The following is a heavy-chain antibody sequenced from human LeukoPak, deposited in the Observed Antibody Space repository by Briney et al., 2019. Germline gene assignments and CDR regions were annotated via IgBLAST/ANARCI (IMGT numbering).Heavy chain of an antibody. D-gene: IGHD3-3*01. CDR1: GFTFSSYA. CDR2: ISSNGGTT. J-gene: IGHJ6*02. CDR3: ARGVYDFWSGYYSDYRGMDV. V-gene: IGHV3-64*01. Sequence: SGGSLRLSCAASGFTFSSYAMPWVRQAPGKGLEYVSAISSNGGTTYYANSVKGRFTISRDNSKNTLYLRMGSLRAEDMAVYYCARGVYDFWSGYYSDYRGMDVWGQGTTVTVSS.